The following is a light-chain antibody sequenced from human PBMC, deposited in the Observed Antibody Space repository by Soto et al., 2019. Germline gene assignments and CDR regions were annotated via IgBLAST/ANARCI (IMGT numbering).Light chain of an antibody. Sequence: EIVLTQSPGTLSLSPGERATLSCRASQSVSSSYLAWYQQKPGQAPRLLIFGASNRATGISDRFSGSGSGTDFTLTISRLEPEDFAVYYCQQYGSSLPYTFGQGTQLQIK. J-gene: IGKJ2*01. CDR2: GAS. V-gene: IGKV3-20*01. CDR3: QQYGSSLPYT. CDR1: QSVSSSY.